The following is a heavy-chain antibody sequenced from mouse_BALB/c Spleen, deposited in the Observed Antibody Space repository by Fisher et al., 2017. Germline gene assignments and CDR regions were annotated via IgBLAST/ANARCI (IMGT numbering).Heavy chain of an antibody. J-gene: IGHJ4*01. V-gene: IGHV14-1*02. Sequence: KFKGKASITADTSSNTAYLQLNSLTSEDSAVYYCARGGYDRAMDYWGQGTSVTVSS. D-gene: IGHD2-2*01. CDR3: ARGGYDRAMDY.